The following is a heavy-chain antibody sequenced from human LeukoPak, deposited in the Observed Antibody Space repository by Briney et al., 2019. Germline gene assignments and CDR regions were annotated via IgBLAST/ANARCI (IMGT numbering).Heavy chain of an antibody. CDR1: GFSFSDHY. D-gene: IGHD5-12*01. Sequence: GGSLRLSCAASGFSFSDHYMDWVRQAPGKGLEWVGRTRNKADSDTTEYAASVKGRFTISRDDSKNSLYLQMNSLKTEDTAVYYCARALRYSGYGGMTSGMDVWGQGTTVTLSS. V-gene: IGHV3-72*01. J-gene: IGHJ6*02. CDR2: TRNKADSDTT. CDR3: ARALRYSGYGGMTSGMDV.